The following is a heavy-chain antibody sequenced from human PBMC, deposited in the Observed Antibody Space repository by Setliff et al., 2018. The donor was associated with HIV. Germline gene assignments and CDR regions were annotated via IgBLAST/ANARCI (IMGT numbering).Heavy chain of an antibody. CDR1: GDSISRSRYY. Sequence: SETLSLTCVVSGDSISRSRYYWGWIRQPPGKGLEWIGSFYYSGSTSYNPSLKSRVTISVDTSKNQFSLKLSSVTAADTAVYYCTIEGAGTIVYSWGQGTLVTVSS. CDR3: TIEGAGTIVYS. J-gene: IGHJ4*02. V-gene: IGHV4-39*02. CDR2: FYYSGST. D-gene: IGHD6-19*01.